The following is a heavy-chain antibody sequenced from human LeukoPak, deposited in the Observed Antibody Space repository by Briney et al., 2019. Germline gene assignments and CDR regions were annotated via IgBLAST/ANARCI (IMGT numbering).Heavy chain of an antibody. CDR1: GFTFDDYG. D-gene: IGHD3-16*01. Sequence: GGSLRLSCAASGFTFDDYGMSWVRQAPGKGLVWVSRINSDGSSTSYADSVKGRFTISRDNAKNTLYLQMNSLRAEDTAVYYCARDSGYDYVWGSSPDYWGQGTLVTASS. CDR3: ARDSGYDYVWGSSPDY. CDR2: INSDGSST. V-gene: IGHV3-74*01. J-gene: IGHJ4*02.